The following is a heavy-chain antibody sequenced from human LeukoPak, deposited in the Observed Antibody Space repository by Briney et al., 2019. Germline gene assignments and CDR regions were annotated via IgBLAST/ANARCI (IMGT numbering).Heavy chain of an antibody. J-gene: IGHJ4*02. V-gene: IGHV4-59*11. Sequence: SETLSLTCTVSGGSISSHYWSWIRQPPGKGLEWIGNIYYSGSTNYNPSLKSRVTMSVDTSKNQFSLKLSSVTAADTAVYYCARASSGTYYYFDYWGQGTLVTVSS. CDR1: GGSISSHY. CDR3: ARASSGTYYYFDY. D-gene: IGHD1-26*01. CDR2: IYYSGST.